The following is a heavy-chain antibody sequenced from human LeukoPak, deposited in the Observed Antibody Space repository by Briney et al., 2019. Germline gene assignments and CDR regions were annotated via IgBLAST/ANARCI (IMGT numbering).Heavy chain of an antibody. Sequence: SETLSLTCTVSGGSISSGSYYWSWIRQPAGKGLEWIGRIYTSGSTNYNPSLKSRVTISVDTSKNQFSLKLSSVTAADTAVYYCAREFFSSGWYGKMAVWGQGTTVTVSS. CDR3: AREFFSSGWYGKMAV. D-gene: IGHD6-19*01. CDR2: IYTSGST. CDR1: GGSISSGSYY. J-gene: IGHJ6*02. V-gene: IGHV4-61*02.